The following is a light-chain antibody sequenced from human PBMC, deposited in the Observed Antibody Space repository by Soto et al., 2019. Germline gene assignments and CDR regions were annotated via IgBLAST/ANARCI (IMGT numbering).Light chain of an antibody. CDR1: QSVSSN. V-gene: IGKV3-20*01. J-gene: IGKJ5*01. CDR2: GAS. Sequence: EIVMTQSPATLSVSLGERATLSCRASQSVSSNLAWYQLKPGQAPRLLIYGASTRATGIPARFSGSGSGTDFTLTISRLEPEDFAVYYCQQYGSSPTTFGQGTRLEI. CDR3: QQYGSSPTT.